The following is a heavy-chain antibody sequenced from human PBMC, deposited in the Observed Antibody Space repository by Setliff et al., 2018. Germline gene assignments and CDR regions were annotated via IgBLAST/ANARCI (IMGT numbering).Heavy chain of an antibody. Sequence: TLSLTCTVSGGSINSRSKYWGWIRQPPGKGLEWIGSIYYSGITTYNVSLKSRVSISVDTSKNQLSLTLSSVTAADTAVYYCVREGYSEYFQDWGRGTLVTVSS. D-gene: IGHD1-1*01. CDR1: GGSINSRSKY. V-gene: IGHV4-39*07. CDR3: VREGYSEYFQD. J-gene: IGHJ1*01. CDR2: IYYSGIT.